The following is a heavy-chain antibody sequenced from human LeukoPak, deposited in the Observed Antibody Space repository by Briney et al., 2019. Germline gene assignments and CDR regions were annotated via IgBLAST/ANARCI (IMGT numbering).Heavy chain of an antibody. Sequence: PSETLSLTCTVSGDSISSYYWSWIRQPPGKGLEWLGYIHYSGSTNYNPSLKSRVTISVDTSKNQFSLKLSSVTAADTALYYCATTYYYDSSGYYFSWYFDLWGRGTLVTVSS. CDR3: ATTYYYDSSGYYFSWYFDL. J-gene: IGHJ2*01. V-gene: IGHV4-59*01. D-gene: IGHD3-22*01. CDR2: IHYSGST. CDR1: GDSISSYY.